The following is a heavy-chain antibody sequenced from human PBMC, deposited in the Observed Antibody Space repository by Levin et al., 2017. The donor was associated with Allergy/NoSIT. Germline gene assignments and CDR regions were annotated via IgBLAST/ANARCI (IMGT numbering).Heavy chain of an antibody. CDR3: AREVRRGMDRSDSSGIGGDAFDI. CDR1: GGSISSGGYY. Sequence: SETLSLTCTVSGGSISSGGYYWSWIRQHPGKGLEWIGYIYYSGSTYYNPSLKSRVTISVDTSKNQFSLKLSSVTAADTAVYYCAREVRRGMDRSDSSGIGGDAFDIWGQGTMVTVSS. V-gene: IGHV4-31*03. CDR2: IYYSGST. J-gene: IGHJ3*02. D-gene: IGHD3-22*01.